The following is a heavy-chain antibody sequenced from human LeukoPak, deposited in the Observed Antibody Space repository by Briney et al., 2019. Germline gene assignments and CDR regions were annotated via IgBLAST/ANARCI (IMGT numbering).Heavy chain of an antibody. V-gene: IGHV1-8*03. D-gene: IGHD1-26*01. CDR2: MNPNSGNT. CDR3: ARGMYSGRDFDY. J-gene: IGHJ4*02. CDR1: GYTFTSYD. Sequence: VASVKVSCKASGYTFTSYDINWVRQATGQGLEWMGWMNPNSGNTGYAQKFQGRVTITRNTSISTAYMELSSLRSEDTAVYYCARGMYSGRDFDYWGQGTLVTVSS.